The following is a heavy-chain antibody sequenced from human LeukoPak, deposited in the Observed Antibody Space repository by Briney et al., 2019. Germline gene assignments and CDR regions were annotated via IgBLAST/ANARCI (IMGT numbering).Heavy chain of an antibody. D-gene: IGHD3-22*01. Sequence: ASVKVSCKASGYTFTDYYIHWVRQAPGQGLEWMGWISAYNGNTNYAQKLQGRVTMTTDTSTSTAYMELRSLRSDDTAVYYCARDYYDSSGYSIFDYWGQGTLVTVSS. CDR2: ISAYNGNT. V-gene: IGHV1-18*04. J-gene: IGHJ4*02. CDR3: ARDYYDSSGYSIFDY. CDR1: GYTFTDYY.